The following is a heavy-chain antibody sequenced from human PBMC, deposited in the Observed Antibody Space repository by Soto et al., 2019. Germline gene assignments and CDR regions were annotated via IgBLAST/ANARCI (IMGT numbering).Heavy chain of an antibody. CDR2: IKGKSDNGAT. CDR3: AAGTGRSDFDY. D-gene: IGHD3-3*01. V-gene: IGHV3-15*01. Sequence: TGGSLRLSCAASGFTFSSYAMNWVRQAPGKGLEWVGRIKGKSDNGATDYAAPVKDRFTVSRDDSEKVLWLQMNSLKTEDTAVYYCAAGTGRSDFDYWGQGTLVTVSS. CDR1: GFTFSSYA. J-gene: IGHJ4*02.